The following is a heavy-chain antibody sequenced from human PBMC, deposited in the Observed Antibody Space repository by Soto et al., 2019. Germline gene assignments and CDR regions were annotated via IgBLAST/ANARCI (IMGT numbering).Heavy chain of an antibody. CDR1: GYTFTSYG. V-gene: IGHV1-18*04. Sequence: ASVKVSCKASGYTFTSYGISWVRQAPGQGLEWMGWISAYNGNTNYAQKLQGRVTMTTDTSTSTAYMELRSLRSDDTAVYYCAIDMSTPYYDKSDAFDIWGQGTMVTV. CDR3: AIDMSTPYYDKSDAFDI. J-gene: IGHJ3*02. D-gene: IGHD3-22*01. CDR2: ISAYNGNT.